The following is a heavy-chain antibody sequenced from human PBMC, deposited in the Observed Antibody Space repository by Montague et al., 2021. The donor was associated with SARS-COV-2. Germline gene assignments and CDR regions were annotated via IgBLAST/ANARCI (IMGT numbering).Heavy chain of an antibody. CDR2: IYQGGST. CDR3: ARGGGYSSSPFDF. D-gene: IGHD5-18*01. CDR1: AGSISSNY. Sequence: SETLSLTCTVSAGSISSNYFNWIRQPPGKGLEWIGYIYQGGSTDTNYNPSLRSRVTISVDTSKIQFTLSLISVTAADTAVYYCARGGGYSSSPFDFWGQGSLVSVPS. V-gene: IGHV4-59*01. J-gene: IGHJ4*02.